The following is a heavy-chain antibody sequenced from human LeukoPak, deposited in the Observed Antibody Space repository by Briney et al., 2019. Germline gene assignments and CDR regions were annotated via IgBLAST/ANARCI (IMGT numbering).Heavy chain of an antibody. V-gene: IGHV1-46*01. CDR3: ARDGVDSRDGYNSYYYYYMDV. CDR1: GYTFTSYY. Sequence: GASVKVSCKASGYTFTSYYMHWVRQAPGQGLEWMGIINPSGGSTSYAQKFQGRVTMTRDTSTSTVYMELSSLRSEDTAVYYCARDGVDSRDGYNSYYYYYMDVWGKGTTVTVSS. CDR2: INPSGGST. D-gene: IGHD5-24*01. J-gene: IGHJ6*03.